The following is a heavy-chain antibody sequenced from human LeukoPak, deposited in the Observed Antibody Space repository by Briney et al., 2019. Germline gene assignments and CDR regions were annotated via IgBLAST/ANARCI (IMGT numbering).Heavy chain of an antibody. Sequence: GGSLRLSCAASGFTFSSYAMSWVRQAPGKGLEWVSAISGSGGSTYYADSVRGRFTISRDNSKNTLYLQMNSLRAEDTAVYYCAKDRYPGIAVAVGDYWGQGTLVTVSS. J-gene: IGHJ4*02. V-gene: IGHV3-23*01. D-gene: IGHD6-19*01. CDR1: GFTFSSYA. CDR2: ISGSGGST. CDR3: AKDRYPGIAVAVGDY.